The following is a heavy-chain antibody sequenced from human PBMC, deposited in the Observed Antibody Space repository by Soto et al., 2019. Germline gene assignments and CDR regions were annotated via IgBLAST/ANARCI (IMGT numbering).Heavy chain of an antibody. Sequence: EVQLLESGGGLVQPGGSLRLSCAASGFPFSSRAMSWVRQAPGKGLEWVSAISGSGTITYYADSVKGRFTISRDTSKNTLYLQMNSLRADDTAVYYCAELAGYCSGADCRAWGQGTLVTVSS. CDR3: AELAGYCSGADCRA. CDR1: GFPFSSRA. J-gene: IGHJ5*02. D-gene: IGHD2-15*01. V-gene: IGHV3-23*01. CDR2: ISGSGTIT.